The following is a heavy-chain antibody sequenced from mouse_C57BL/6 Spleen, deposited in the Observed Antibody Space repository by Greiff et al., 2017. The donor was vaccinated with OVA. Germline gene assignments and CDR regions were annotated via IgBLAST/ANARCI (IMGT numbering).Heavy chain of an antibody. V-gene: IGHV1-52*01. D-gene: IGHD1-1*01. CDR3: ARVLRSRYFDV. J-gene: IGHJ1*03. CDR1: GYTFTSYW. CDR2: IDPSDSET. Sequence: QVQLQQPGAELVRPGSSVKLSCKASGYTFTSYWMHWVKQRPIQGLEWIGNIDPSDSETHYNQKFKDKATLTVDKSSSTAYMQLSSLTSEDSAVYYCARVLRSRYFDVWGTGTTVTVSS.